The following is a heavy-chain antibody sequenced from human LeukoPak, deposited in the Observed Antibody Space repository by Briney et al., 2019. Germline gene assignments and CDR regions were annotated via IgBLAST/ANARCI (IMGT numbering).Heavy chain of an antibody. CDR3: ARGDDSGYYDYFDY. D-gene: IGHD3-22*01. J-gene: IGHJ4*02. Sequence: GGSLRLSCAASGFTVDSNYLSWVRQAPGKGLEWVSTIYTGGNTYYAASVKGRFTISRDFSKSTVFLHMNSLRAEDTAMYYCARGDDSGYYDYFDYWGQGALVTVSS. CDR2: IYTGGNT. CDR1: GFTVDSNY. V-gene: IGHV3-53*01.